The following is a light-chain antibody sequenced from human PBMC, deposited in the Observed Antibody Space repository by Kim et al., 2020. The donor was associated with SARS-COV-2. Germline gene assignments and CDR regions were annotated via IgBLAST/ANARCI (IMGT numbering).Light chain of an antibody. CDR1: QSVSSNF. Sequence: ENVLTQSPGTLSLSPGERATLSCRASQSVSSNFLAWYQQKAGQAPRLVIYSASSRASGIPDRFSGSGSGTDFTLTISTLEPGDFAVYYCQQYATSPETFGQGTKVDIK. CDR3: QQYATSPET. V-gene: IGKV3-20*01. J-gene: IGKJ1*01. CDR2: SAS.